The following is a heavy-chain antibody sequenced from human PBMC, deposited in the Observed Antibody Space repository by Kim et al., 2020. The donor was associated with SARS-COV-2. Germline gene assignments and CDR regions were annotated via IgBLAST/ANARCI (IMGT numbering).Heavy chain of an antibody. V-gene: IGHV3-21*01. CDR2: ITSSSSYI. D-gene: IGHD2-2*01. Sequence: GGSLRLSCAASGFTFSYYSMNWVRQAPGKGLEWVSSITSSSSYIYYADSVKGRFTISRDNAKNSLYLQMNSLRAEDTAVYYCARESSLIRDIVIIPAAMDVWGQGTTVTVSS. J-gene: IGHJ6*02. CDR3: ARESSLIRDIVIIPAAMDV. CDR1: GFTFSYYS.